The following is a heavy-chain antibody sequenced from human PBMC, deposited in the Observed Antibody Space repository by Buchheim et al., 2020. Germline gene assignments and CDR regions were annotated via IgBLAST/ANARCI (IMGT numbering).Heavy chain of an antibody. J-gene: IGHJ6*02. D-gene: IGHD3-3*01. V-gene: IGHV3-74*01. Sequence: EVQLVESGGGLVQPGGSLRLSCAASGFTFSSYWMHWVRQAPGKGLVWVSRINSDGSSTSYADSVKGRFTISRDNAKKTPYLQMNSLRAEDTAVYYCARESGTIFGVVAYYYYGMDVWGQGTT. CDR3: ARESGTIFGVVAYYYYGMDV. CDR2: INSDGSST. CDR1: GFTFSSYW.